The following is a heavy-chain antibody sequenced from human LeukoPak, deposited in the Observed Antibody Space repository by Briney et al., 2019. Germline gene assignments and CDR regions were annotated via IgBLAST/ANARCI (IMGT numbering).Heavy chain of an antibody. Sequence: SETLSLTCTVSGGSITSYYWSWIRQPPGKGLEWIGYIYYSGSTNYNPSLKSRVTISVDTSKNQLSLKLSSMTAADTAVYHCARGSNNFDYWGQGTLGTVSS. CDR1: GGSITSYY. J-gene: IGHJ4*02. CDR2: IYYSGST. V-gene: IGHV4-59*01. CDR3: ARGSNNFDY. D-gene: IGHD3-10*01.